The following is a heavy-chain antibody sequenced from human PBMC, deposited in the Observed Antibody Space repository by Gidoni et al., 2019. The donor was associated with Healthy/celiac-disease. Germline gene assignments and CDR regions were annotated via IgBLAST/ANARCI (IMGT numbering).Heavy chain of an antibody. V-gene: IGHV4-34*01. CDR2: INHSGST. D-gene: IGHD2-15*01. Sequence: QVQLQQWGAGLLKPSETLSLTCAVYGGSFSGYYWSWIRQPPGKGLEWIGEINHSGSTNYNPSLKSRVTISVDTSKNQFSLKLSSVTAADTAVYYCARAYLTKLLSRYYGMDVWGQGTTVTVSS. CDR3: ARAYLTKLLSRYYGMDV. J-gene: IGHJ6*02. CDR1: GGSFSGYY.